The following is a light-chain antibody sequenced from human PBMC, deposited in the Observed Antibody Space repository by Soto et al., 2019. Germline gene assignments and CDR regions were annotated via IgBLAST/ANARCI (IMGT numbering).Light chain of an antibody. CDR1: QSISSY. Sequence: DIQMTQSPSSLSASVGDRVTITCRASQSISSYLNGYQQKPGKAPKLLIYAASSLQSGVTSRFSRSGSVTDFTLTISSLQAEDFATYDCQQSYSSPYTFGQGTKLEIK. CDR3: QQSYSSPYT. V-gene: IGKV1-39*01. CDR2: AAS. J-gene: IGKJ2*01.